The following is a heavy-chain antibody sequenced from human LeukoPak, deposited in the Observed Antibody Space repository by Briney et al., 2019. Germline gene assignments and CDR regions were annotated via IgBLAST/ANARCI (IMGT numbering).Heavy chain of an antibody. CDR3: ARDRSYPPQLLRDYNYYMDV. CDR1: GYTFTSYG. Sequence: ASVKVSCKASGYTFTSYGISWVRQAPGQGLEWMGWISANNGNTNYAQKLQGRVTMTTDTSTSTAYMELRSLRSDDTAVYYCARDRSYPPQLLRDYNYYMDVWGKGTTVTVSS. D-gene: IGHD2-15*01. CDR2: ISANNGNT. V-gene: IGHV1-18*01. J-gene: IGHJ6*03.